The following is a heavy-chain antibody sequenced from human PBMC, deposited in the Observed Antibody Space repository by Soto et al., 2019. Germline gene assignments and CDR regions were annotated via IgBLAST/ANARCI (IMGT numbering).Heavy chain of an antibody. CDR3: AKSSSLGVHGWFDH. CDR1: GFTFSSYA. J-gene: IGHJ5*02. CDR2: ISGSGGST. Sequence: GGSLRLSCAASGFTFSSYAMSWVRQAPGKGLEWVSAISGSGGSTYYADSEKGRFTISRDNSKNTLYLQMNSLGAEDTAVYYCAKSSSLGVHGWFDHWGQGTLVTVSS. V-gene: IGHV3-23*01.